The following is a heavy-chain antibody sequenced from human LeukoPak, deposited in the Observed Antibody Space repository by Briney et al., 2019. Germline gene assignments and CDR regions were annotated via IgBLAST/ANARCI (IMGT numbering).Heavy chain of an antibody. Sequence: GGSLRLSCAASGFTFSSYEMNWVRQAPGKGLEWVSYISSSGSTIYYADSVKGRFTISRDNAKNSLYLQMNSLRAEDTAVYYCARVSIAARNFDYWGQGTLVTVSS. CDR1: GFTFSSYE. J-gene: IGHJ4*02. CDR2: ISSSGSTI. CDR3: ARVSIAARNFDY. V-gene: IGHV3-48*03. D-gene: IGHD6-6*01.